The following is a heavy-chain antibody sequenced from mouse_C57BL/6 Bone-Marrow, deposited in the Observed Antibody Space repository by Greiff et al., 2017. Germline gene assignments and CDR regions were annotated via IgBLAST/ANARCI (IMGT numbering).Heavy chain of an antibody. J-gene: IGHJ3*01. CDR1: GYTFTSYG. Sequence: QVQLQQSGAELARPGASVKLSCKASGYTFTSYGISWVKQRTGQGLEWIGEIYPRSGNTYYNEKFKGKATLTADKSSSTAYMELRSLTSEDSAVYFCAGYCNYRAWFAYWGQGTLVTVSA. CDR3: AGYCNYRAWFAY. D-gene: IGHD2-1*01. V-gene: IGHV1-81*01. CDR2: IYPRSGNT.